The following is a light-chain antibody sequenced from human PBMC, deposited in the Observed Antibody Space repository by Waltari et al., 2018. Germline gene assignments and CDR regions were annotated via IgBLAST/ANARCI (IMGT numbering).Light chain of an antibody. CDR1: SSNIGAGHD. CDR3: QSYDSSLRGYV. V-gene: IGLV1-40*01. Sequence: QSVLTQPPSVSGAPGQRVTIPCTGSSSNIGAGHDVHWYQQPAGAAPKLLIYNNASRPPGVPDRFSGSKSGTSASLAITGLQAEDETDYYCQSYDSSLRGYVFGTGTTVTVL. CDR2: NNA. J-gene: IGLJ1*01.